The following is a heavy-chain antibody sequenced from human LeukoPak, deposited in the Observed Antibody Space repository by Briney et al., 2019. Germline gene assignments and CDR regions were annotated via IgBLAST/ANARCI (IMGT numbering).Heavy chain of an antibody. CDR3: ARGGDHCSSSCSRGTSTDFDY. CDR1: GYTFTGYY. J-gene: IGHJ4*02. D-gene: IGHD6-13*01. CDR2: INPNSGGT. V-gene: IGHV1-2*02. Sequence: ASVKVSCKASGYTFTGYYMHWVRQAPGQGLEWMGWINPNSGGTNYAQKFQGRVTMTRDTSISTAYMELSRLRSDDTAVYYCARGGDHCSSSCSRGTSTDFDYWGQGTLVTVSS.